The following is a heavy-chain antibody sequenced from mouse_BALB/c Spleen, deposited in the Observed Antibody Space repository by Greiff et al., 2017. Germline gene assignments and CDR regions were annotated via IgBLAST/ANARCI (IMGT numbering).Heavy chain of an antibody. CDR1: GYTFTSYW. V-gene: IGHV1-7*01. CDR2: INPSTGYT. Sequence: QVQLQQSGAELAKPGASVKMSCKASGYTFTSYWMHWVKQRPGQGLEWIGYINPSTGYTESNQKFKDKATLTADKSSSTAYMQLSSLTSEDSAVYYCARGITTMDYWGQGTSVTVSS. CDR3: ARGITTMDY. J-gene: IGHJ4*01. D-gene: IGHD2-4*01.